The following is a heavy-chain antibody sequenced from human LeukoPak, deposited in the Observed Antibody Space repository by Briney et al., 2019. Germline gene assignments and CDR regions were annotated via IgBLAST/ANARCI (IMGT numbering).Heavy chain of an antibody. Sequence: GGSLRLSCAASGFTFSSYAMSWVRQAPGKGLEWVSAISGSGGSTYYADSVKGRFTISRDNSKNTLCLQMNSLRAEDTAVYYCAKDQGRYYDSSGYYPFDYWGQGTLVTVSS. CDR1: GFTFSSYA. J-gene: IGHJ4*02. CDR2: ISGSGGST. CDR3: AKDQGRYYDSSGYYPFDY. V-gene: IGHV3-23*01. D-gene: IGHD3-22*01.